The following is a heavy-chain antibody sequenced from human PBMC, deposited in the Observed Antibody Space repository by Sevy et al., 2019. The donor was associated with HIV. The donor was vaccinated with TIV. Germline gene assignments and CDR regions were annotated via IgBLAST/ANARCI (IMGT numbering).Heavy chain of an antibody. Sequence: GGSLRLSCAASGFTFTLYAIRWVRQAPGKGLEWVALISYSGTNKYYADSVKGRFTISRDDSKNTAYLQMNNLRTDENTVYYCERAADEYCTDECSHRFDYWGQGTQVTVSS. D-gene: IGHD2-8*01. CDR2: ISYSGTNK. V-gene: IGHV3-30-3*01. J-gene: IGHJ4*02. CDR3: ERAADEYCTDECSHRFDY. CDR1: GFTFTLYA.